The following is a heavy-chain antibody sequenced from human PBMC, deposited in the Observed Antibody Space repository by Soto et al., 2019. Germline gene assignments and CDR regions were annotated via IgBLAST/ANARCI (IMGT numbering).Heavy chain of an antibody. J-gene: IGHJ6*02. V-gene: IGHV1-18*01. Sequence: QGHLVQSGAEVKKPGASVKVSCKASGYTFTRYGISWVRQAPGQGLEWMGWISGYNGDTNYAQNLQGRVTMTIDTRMPTAYMDLRSLTAYDTAVYYCAKNGQPPYYYDGLDVWGQGTTVTLSS. CDR1: GYTFTRYG. CDR2: ISGYNGDT. CDR3: AKNGQPPYYYDGLDV. D-gene: IGHD2-8*01.